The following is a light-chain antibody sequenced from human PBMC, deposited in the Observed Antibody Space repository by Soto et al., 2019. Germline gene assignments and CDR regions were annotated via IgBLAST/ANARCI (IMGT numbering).Light chain of an antibody. Sequence: DIVMTQSPDSLAVSLGERATINRKPSQSVLYSSNNKNYLAWYQQKPGQPPKLLIYWASTRESGVPDRFSGSGSGTDFTLTISSLQAEDVAGYYCQQYYSTPLTFGGGTKVDI. J-gene: IGKJ4*01. CDR3: QQYYSTPLT. V-gene: IGKV4-1*01. CDR1: QSVLYSSNNKNY. CDR2: WAS.